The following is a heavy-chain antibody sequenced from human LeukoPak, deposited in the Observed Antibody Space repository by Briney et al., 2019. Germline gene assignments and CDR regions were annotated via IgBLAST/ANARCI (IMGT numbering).Heavy chain of an antibody. CDR3: ARRGSSPTLDYYYMDV. V-gene: IGHV5-51*01. D-gene: IGHD1-26*01. J-gene: IGHJ6*03. Sequence: GESLQISCKASGYSFTTYWIAWVRQMPGKGLEWMGIIYPGDSDTRYSPSFQGQVTISADKSISTAYLQWSSLKASDSAMYYCARRGSSPTLDYYYMDVWGKGTTVTVSS. CDR2: IYPGDSDT. CDR1: GYSFTTYW.